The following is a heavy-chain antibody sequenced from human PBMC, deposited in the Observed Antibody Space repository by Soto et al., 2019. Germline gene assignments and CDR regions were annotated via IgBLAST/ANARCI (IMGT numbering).Heavy chain of an antibody. CDR1: VVSFSGYY. CDR3: ARNFRNAYYYFHD. CDR2: IDHSGST. V-gene: IGHV4-34*01. J-gene: IGHJ4*02. Sequence: SETLSLTCTVYVVSFSGYYWSCIRQPPGKGLEWIGEIDHSGSTNYHPSLKSRVTVSLDTSKNQFSLKLTSVTAADTAVYYCARNFRNAYYYFHDWRQATLVTVAS. D-gene: IGHD3-3*01.